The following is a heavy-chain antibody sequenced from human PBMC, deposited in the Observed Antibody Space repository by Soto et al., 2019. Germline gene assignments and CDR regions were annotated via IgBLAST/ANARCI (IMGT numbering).Heavy chain of an antibody. D-gene: IGHD2-15*01. Sequence: ASVNVSCKASGGTFSSYAISWVRQAPGQGLEWMGGIIPIFGTANYAQKFQGRVTITADESTSTAYMELSSLRSEDTAVYYCARGPHSGGSCYGFGWFGPWGQGTLVTVSS. CDR3: ARGPHSGGSCYGFGWFGP. CDR1: GGTFSSYA. V-gene: IGHV1-69*13. CDR2: IIPIFGTA. J-gene: IGHJ5*02.